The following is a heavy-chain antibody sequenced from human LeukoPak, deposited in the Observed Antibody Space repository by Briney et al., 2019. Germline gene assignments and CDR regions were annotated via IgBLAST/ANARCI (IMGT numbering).Heavy chain of an antibody. J-gene: IGHJ4*02. V-gene: IGHV1-8*02. D-gene: IGHD3-3*01. CDR3: ARAFWSGYSDFDY. Sequence: ASVKVSCKASGYTFTGYYMHWVRQVPGQGLEWMGWMNPNSGNTGYAQKFQGRVTMTRNTSISTAYMELSSLRSEDAAVYYCARAFWSGYSDFDYWGQGTLVTVSS. CDR1: GYTFTGYY. CDR2: MNPNSGNT.